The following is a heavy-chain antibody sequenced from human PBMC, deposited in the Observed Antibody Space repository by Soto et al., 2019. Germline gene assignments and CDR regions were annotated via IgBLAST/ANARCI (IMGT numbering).Heavy chain of an antibody. J-gene: IGHJ4*02. CDR3: ARDKSPYSSGWHNRHFDY. Sequence: QVQLVESGGGVVQPGRSLRLSCAASGFTFSSYAMHWVRQAPGKGLEWVAVISYDGSNKYYADSVKGRFTISRDNSKNTLYLQMNSLKTEDTAAYYCARDKSPYSSGWHNRHFDYWGQGTLVTVSS. CDR1: GFTFSSYA. D-gene: IGHD6-19*01. V-gene: IGHV3-30-3*01. CDR2: ISYDGSNK.